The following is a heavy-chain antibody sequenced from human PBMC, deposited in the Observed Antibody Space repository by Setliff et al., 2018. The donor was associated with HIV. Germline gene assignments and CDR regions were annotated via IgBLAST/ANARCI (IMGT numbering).Heavy chain of an antibody. Sequence: ASVKVSCKASGYSFARYGLSWVRQAPGQGLEWMGWISGFNGNTKYAQSFQDRVAMTTETATSTAYMEMRSLRSDDTAVYFCARVPYRGAWFSGGHDAFDIWGLGTMVTVSS. CDR2: ISGFNGNT. V-gene: IGHV1-18*01. CDR3: ARVPYRGAWFSGGHDAFDI. J-gene: IGHJ3*02. D-gene: IGHD6-19*01. CDR1: GYSFARYG.